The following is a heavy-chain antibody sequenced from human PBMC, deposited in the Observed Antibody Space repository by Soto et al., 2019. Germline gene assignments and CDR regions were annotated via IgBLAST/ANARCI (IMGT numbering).Heavy chain of an antibody. D-gene: IGHD3-22*01. V-gene: IGHV4-34*01. Sequence: SETLSLTCAVYGGSFSGYYWSWIRQPPGKGLEWIGEINHSGSTNYNPSLKSRVTISVDTSKNQFSLKLSSVTAADTAVYYCARGHYDSSGYYGYCGQGTLVTVSS. CDR2: INHSGST. CDR3: ARGHYDSSGYYGY. CDR1: GGSFSGYY. J-gene: IGHJ4*02.